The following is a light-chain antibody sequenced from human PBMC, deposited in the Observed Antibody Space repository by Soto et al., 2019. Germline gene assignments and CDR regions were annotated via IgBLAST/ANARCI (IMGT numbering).Light chain of an antibody. CDR1: QGIRNF. V-gene: IGKV1-33*01. J-gene: IGKJ2*01. CDR3: QQYDNLPYT. CDR2: DAS. Sequence: DIQMTQSPSSLSASVGDRVTITCQASQGIRNFLNWYQQKPGKAPRLLIYDASKLETGVPTRFSGSGSGAHFIFTINSLQPVDVATYYCQQYDNLPYTFGQGTKLEI.